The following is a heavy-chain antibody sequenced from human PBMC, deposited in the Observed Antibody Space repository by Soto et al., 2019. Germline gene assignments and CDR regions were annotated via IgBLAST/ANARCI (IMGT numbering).Heavy chain of an antibody. CDR3: ARRDGYKSDY. CDR1: GFTFSNYA. CDR2: ISSHGDST. D-gene: IGHD5-12*01. J-gene: IGHJ4*02. V-gene: IGHV3-64*01. Sequence: EVQLVESGGGLVQPGGSLRLSCAASGFTFSNYAMHWVRQAPGKGLEYVSAISSHGDSTYYANSVKGRFTISRDNSKNTLYLQMGSLRTEDMAVYYCARRDGYKSDYWGQGTLVTVSS.